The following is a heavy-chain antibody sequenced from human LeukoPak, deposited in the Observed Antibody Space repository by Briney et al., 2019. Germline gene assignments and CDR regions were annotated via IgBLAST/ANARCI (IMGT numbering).Heavy chain of an antibody. V-gene: IGHV3-30*04. J-gene: IGHJ6*02. CDR1: GLTFSSYA. CDR3: ARESREYFSYYYGMDV. CDR2: ISYDGSNK. Sequence: GGSLRLSCAASGLTFSSYAMHWVRQAPGKGLEWVAVISYDGSNKYYADSVKGRFTISRDNSKNTLYLQMNSLRAEDTAVYYCARESREYFSYYYGMDVWGQGTTVTVSS. D-gene: IGHD2/OR15-2a*01.